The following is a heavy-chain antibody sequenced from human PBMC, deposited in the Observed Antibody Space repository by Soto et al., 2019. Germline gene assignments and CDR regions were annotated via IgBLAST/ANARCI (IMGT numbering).Heavy chain of an antibody. Sequence: PSETLSLTCGVSGDSISSVNWWSWVRQSPGRGLEWIGEIYDSGSTNYNPSLKSRVTVSVDKSKNQFSLQLTSVTAADTAVYYCATFSGFFNISPFDPWGQGILVTVSS. D-gene: IGHD3-3*01. CDR3: ATFSGFFNISPFDP. CDR2: IYDSGST. J-gene: IGHJ5*02. CDR1: GDSISSVNW. V-gene: IGHV4-4*02.